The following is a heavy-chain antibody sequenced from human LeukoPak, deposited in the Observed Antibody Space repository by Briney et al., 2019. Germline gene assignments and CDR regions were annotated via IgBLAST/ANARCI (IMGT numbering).Heavy chain of an antibody. CDR2: IYFSGST. J-gene: IGHJ6*02. V-gene: IGHV4-59*12. CDR1: GVSISSYY. Sequence: SETLSLTCTVSGVSISSYYWSWIRQPPGKGLEWIGSIYFSGSTYYNPSLKSRVTISVDTSKNQFSLKVSSVTAADTAVYYCASRDWYYYYGLDVWGQGTTVTVSS. D-gene: IGHD3/OR15-3a*01. CDR3: ASRDWYYYYGLDV.